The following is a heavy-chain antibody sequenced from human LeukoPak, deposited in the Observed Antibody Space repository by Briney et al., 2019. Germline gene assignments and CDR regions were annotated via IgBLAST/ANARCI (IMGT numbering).Heavy chain of an antibody. J-gene: IGHJ5*02. D-gene: IGHD2-2*01. CDR2: IIPIFGTA. CDR1: GGTFSSYA. V-gene: IGHV1-69*05. CDR3: AREGHCSSTSCYAGRIYNWFDP. Sequence: SVKVSCKASGGTFSSYAISWVRQAPGQGLEWMGGIIPIFGTANYAQKFQGRVTITTDESTSTVYMELSSLRSEDTAVYYCAREGHCSSTSCYAGRIYNWFDPWGQGTLATVSS.